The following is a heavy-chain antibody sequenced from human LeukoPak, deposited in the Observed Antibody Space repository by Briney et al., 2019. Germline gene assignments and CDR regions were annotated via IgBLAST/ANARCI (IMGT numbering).Heavy chain of an antibody. J-gene: IGHJ4*02. Sequence: SVKVSCKASGGTFSSYAISWVRQAPGQGLEWMGGIIPIFGTANYAQKFQGRVTITADESTSTAYMELSSLRSEDTAVYYCARGELLRGQLDYWGQGTLVAVSS. CDR2: IIPIFGTA. CDR1: GGTFSSYA. D-gene: IGHD1-26*01. V-gene: IGHV1-69*13. CDR3: ARGELLRGQLDY.